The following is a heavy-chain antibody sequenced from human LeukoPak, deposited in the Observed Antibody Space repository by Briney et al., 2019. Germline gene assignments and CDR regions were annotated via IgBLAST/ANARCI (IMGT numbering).Heavy chain of an antibody. CDR2: INHSGST. Sequence: SETLSLTCAVYGGSFSGYYWSWIRQPPGKGLEWIGEINHSGSTNYNPSLKSRVTISVDTSENQFSLKLSSVTAADTAVYYCARGLSSDHYYGMDVWGQGTTVTVSS. CDR1: GGSFSGYY. CDR3: ARGLSSDHYYGMDV. D-gene: IGHD6-6*01. V-gene: IGHV4-34*01. J-gene: IGHJ6*02.